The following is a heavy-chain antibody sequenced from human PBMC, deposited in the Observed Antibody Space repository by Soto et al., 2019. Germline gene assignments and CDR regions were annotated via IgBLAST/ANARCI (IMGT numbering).Heavy chain of an antibody. V-gene: IGHV3-23*01. CDR2: ISGSGGST. Sequence: EVQLLESGGGLVQPGGSLRLSCAASGFTFSSYAMSWVRQAPGRGLEWVSAISGSGGSTYYADSVKGRFTISRDNSKNTLYLQMNSLRAEDTAVYYCAKDQVRYYYGSGSPRSWYFDLWGRGTLVTVSS. D-gene: IGHD3-10*01. CDR3: AKDQVRYYYGSGSPRSWYFDL. CDR1: GFTFSSYA. J-gene: IGHJ2*01.